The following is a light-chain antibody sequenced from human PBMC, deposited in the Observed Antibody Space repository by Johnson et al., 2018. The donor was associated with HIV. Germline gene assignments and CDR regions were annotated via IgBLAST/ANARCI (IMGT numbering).Light chain of an antibody. V-gene: IGLV1-51*01. CDR2: DNN. CDR1: SSNIGNNY. Sequence: QAVLTQPPSVSAAPGQKVTISCSGSSSNIGNNYVSWYQQLPGTAPKLLIYDNNKRPSGIPDRFSGSKSDTSATLAITGLQTGDEADYFCGTWDTGQPSFFVFGTGTKVTV. J-gene: IGLJ1*01. CDR3: GTWDTGQPSFFV.